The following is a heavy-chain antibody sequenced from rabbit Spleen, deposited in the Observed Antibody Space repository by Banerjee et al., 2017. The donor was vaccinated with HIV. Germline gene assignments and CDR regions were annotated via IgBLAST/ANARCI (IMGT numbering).Heavy chain of an antibody. V-gene: IGHV1S45*01. CDR2: IYGGDGSST. CDR3: ARDTGSSFSSYGMDL. D-gene: IGHD8-1*01. Sequence: QEQLVESGGGLVQPEGSLTLTCTASGFSFSSSYYMCWVRQAPGKGLEWIACIYGGDGSSTAYANWAKGRFTISKTSSTTVPLQMTSLTAADTATYFCARDTGSSFSSYGMDLWGPGTLVTVS. J-gene: IGHJ6*01. CDR1: GFSFSSSYY.